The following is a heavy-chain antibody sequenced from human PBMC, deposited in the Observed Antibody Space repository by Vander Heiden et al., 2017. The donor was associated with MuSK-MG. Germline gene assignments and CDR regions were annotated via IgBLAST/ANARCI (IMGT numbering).Heavy chain of an antibody. CDR1: GDSISSNSAA. Sequence: QVQLQQSGPGLAKPSQTLSLTCAISGDSISSNSAAWNWIRLSPSRGLEWLGRTYFTSKWYKDLAVSVKSRMTINPDISENQFSLQLSSVTPEDTAVYYCARRRSGVGHDYWGQGILVTVYS. V-gene: IGHV6-1*01. CDR3: ARRRSGVGHDY. CDR2: TYFTSKWYK. D-gene: IGHD1-26*01. J-gene: IGHJ4*02.